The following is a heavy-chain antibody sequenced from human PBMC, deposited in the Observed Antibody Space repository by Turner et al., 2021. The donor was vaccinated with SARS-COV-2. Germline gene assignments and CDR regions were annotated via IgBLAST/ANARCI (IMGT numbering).Heavy chain of an antibody. D-gene: IGHD2-2*01. CDR3: ARDHRPVVVPAAKRAGSYYYGMDV. CDR1: GFTFSSYS. CDR2: ISSSSCYI. V-gene: IGHV3-21*01. J-gene: IGHJ6*02. Sequence: EVQLVESGGGLVKPGGSLRRSCAASGFTFSSYSMNWVRQAQGKGVEWVSSISSSSCYIDYADSVKGGFTISRDNAKNSRYLQMNSLRAEDTAVYYCARDHRPVVVPAAKRAGSYYYGMDVWGQGTTVTVSS.